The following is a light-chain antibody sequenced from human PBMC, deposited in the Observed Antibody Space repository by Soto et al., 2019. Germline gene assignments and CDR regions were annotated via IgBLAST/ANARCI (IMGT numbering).Light chain of an antibody. CDR2: DAS. V-gene: IGKV1-33*01. CDR3: QPYDNLPYT. CDR1: QDISNY. Sequence: DIQMTQSTSSLSASVGDRVTITCQASQDISNYLNWYQQKPGKAPKLLIYDASNLETGVPSRFSRSGSGTYFTFTISSLQPEDIATYYCQPYDNLPYTFGQGTKLEIK. J-gene: IGKJ2*01.